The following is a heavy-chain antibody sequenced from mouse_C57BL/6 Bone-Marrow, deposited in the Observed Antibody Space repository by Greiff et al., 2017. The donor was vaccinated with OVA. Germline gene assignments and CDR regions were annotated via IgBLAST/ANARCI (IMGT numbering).Heavy chain of an antibody. J-gene: IGHJ3*01. CDR1: GYAFTNYL. Sequence: QVQLQQSGAELVRPGTSVKVSCKASGYAFTNYLIEWVKQRPGQGLEWIGVINPGSGGTNYNEKFKGKATLTADKSSSTAYMQLSSLTSEDSAVYFCARHEDKDYYGSSYGWFAYWGQGTLVTVSA. CDR3: ARHEDKDYYGSSYGWFAY. CDR2: INPGSGGT. V-gene: IGHV1-54*01. D-gene: IGHD1-1*01.